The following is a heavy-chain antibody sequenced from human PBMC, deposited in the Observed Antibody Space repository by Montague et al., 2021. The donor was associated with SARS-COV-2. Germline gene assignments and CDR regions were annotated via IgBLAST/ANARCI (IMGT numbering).Heavy chain of an antibody. V-gene: IGHV4-39*01. J-gene: IGHJ4*02. CDR3: ASDESPGKTTKYYFDY. CDR2: IYYSGST. Sequence: SETLSLTCTVSGGSISSSSYYWGWIRQPPGKGLEWIGSIYYSGSTYYNPSLKSRVTISVDTSKNQFSLRLSSVTAADTAVYYCASDESPGKTTKYYFDYWGQGTLVTVSS. D-gene: IGHD4-17*01. CDR1: GGSISSSSYY.